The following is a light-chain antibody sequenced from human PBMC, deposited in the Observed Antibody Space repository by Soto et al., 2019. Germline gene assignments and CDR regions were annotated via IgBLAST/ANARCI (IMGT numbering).Light chain of an antibody. Sequence: EIVLTQSPGTLSLSPGERATLSCRASQSVSSSYLAWYQQKPGQAPRLLIYGASSRATGIPDRFSGSGSGTHFTLTISRLEPEDCAVYYCQQYGSSPFTFGPGTKVDIK. CDR3: QQYGSSPFT. V-gene: IGKV3-20*01. CDR2: GAS. J-gene: IGKJ3*01. CDR1: QSVSSSY.